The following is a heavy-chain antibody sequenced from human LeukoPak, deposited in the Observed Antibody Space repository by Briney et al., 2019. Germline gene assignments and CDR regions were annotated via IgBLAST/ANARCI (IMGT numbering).Heavy chain of an antibody. V-gene: IGHV3-9*01. CDR2: ISWNSGSI. Sequence: GGSLRLSCAASGFTFDDYAMHWVRQAPGKGLEWVSGISWNSGSIGYADSVKGRFTISRDNAKNTLYLQMNSLRAGDTALYYCAKERTRGYGDYEGSFDYWGQGTLVTVSS. J-gene: IGHJ4*02. CDR1: GFTFDDYA. CDR3: AKERTRGYGDYEGSFDY. D-gene: IGHD4-17*01.